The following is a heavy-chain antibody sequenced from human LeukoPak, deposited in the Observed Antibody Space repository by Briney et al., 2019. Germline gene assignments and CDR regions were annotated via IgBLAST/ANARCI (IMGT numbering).Heavy chain of an antibody. Sequence: SETLSLTCTVSGGSISSGGYYWSWIRQHPGKGLEWIGYIYLTGSTNYNPSLKSRVTISLDTSKNQFSLKLSSVTAADTAIYYCARGRWLQFSDWGPGTLVTVSS. J-gene: IGHJ4*02. V-gene: IGHV4-61*08. CDR2: IYLTGST. D-gene: IGHD5-24*01. CDR1: GGSISSGGYY. CDR3: ARGRWLQFSD.